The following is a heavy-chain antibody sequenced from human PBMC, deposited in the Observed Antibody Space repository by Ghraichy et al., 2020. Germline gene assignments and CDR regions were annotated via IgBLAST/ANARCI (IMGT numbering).Heavy chain of an antibody. Sequence: SETLSLTCAVSGDSMSSGGYSWGWIRQPPGKGLEWVGYIYDSGSNYYNPSLKSRVTVSADRSNNQFSLKLSSVTAADTAVYYCVRVGGWPSEFIDYWGQGTLVTVSS. J-gene: IGHJ4*02. D-gene: IGHD2-15*01. CDR3: VRVGGWPSEFIDY. CDR1: GDSMSSGGYS. V-gene: IGHV4-30-2*01. CDR2: IYDSGSN.